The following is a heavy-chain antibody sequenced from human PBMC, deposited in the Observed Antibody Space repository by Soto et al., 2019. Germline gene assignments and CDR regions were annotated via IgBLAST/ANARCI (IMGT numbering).Heavy chain of an antibody. CDR3: VRENYYYGMDV. CDR1: GFNVSTDW. CDR2: IRSGGNT. Sequence: GGSLRLSCAASGFNVSTDWMFWVRQAPGKGLEWVSVIRSGGNTYYADSVEGRFTVSRDNSKNTVNLQMNSLRAEDTAVYYCVRENYYYGMDVWGQGTKVTVSS. V-gene: IGHV3-66*01. J-gene: IGHJ6*02.